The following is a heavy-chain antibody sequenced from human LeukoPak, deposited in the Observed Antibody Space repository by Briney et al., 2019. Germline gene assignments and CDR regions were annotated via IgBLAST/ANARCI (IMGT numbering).Heavy chain of an antibody. V-gene: IGHV1-8*01. CDR2: MNPNSGNT. CDR3: ARGIRKVLPSAFDI. CDR1: GYTFTIHD. J-gene: IGHJ3*02. Sequence: ASVKVSCKASGYTFTIHDINWVRQATGQGLEWMGWMNPNSGNTGYAQKFHGRVTMTRNTSISTAYMELSSLRSEDTAVYYCARGIRKVLPSAFDIWGQGTTVTVSS. D-gene: IGHD3-10*01.